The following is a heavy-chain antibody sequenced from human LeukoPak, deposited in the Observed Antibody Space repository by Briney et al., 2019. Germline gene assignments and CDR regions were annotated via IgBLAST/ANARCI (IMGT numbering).Heavy chain of an antibody. V-gene: IGHV3-21*01. CDR1: GFTFSSYS. CDR2: ISNSGSYI. CDR3: ARLVGGSSRPFDC. J-gene: IGHJ4*02. Sequence: GGSLRLSCAASGFTFSSYSMNWVRQAPGKGLEWVSSISNSGSYIYYADSVKGRFTISRDNAKNSLYLRMNSLRAEDTAVYYCARLVGGSSRPFDCWGQGTLVTVSS. D-gene: IGHD6-13*01.